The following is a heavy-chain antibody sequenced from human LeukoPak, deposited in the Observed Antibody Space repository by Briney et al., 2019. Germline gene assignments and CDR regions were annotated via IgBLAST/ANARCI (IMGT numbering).Heavy chain of an antibody. CDR2: ISVSGNT. V-gene: IGHV3-23*01. D-gene: IGHD1-26*01. Sequence: GGSLRLSCAASGFTLSSYAMSWVRQGPGKGLEWVSAISVSGNTYHADSVKGRFTISRDSSKNTLYLQMNSLRAGDTAVYYCARVGSPPWSYYYYMDVWGKGTTVTVSS. CDR1: GFTLSSYA. J-gene: IGHJ6*03. CDR3: ARVGSPPWSYYYYMDV.